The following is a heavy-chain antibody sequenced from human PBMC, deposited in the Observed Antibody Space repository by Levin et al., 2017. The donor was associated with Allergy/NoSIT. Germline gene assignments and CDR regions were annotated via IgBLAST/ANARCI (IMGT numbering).Heavy chain of an antibody. CDR2: ISGSGDNT. V-gene: IGHV3-23*01. CDR1: GFTFSSYA. Sequence: PGGSLRLSCAASGFTFSSYAMSWVRQAPGKGLEWVSVISGSGDNTYYADSVKGRFTISRDNSKNTLYLQMNSLRAEDTAIYYCAKDLYGDYYMDVWVKGTTVTVSS. D-gene: IGHD4-17*01. J-gene: IGHJ6*03. CDR3: AKDLYGDYYMDV.